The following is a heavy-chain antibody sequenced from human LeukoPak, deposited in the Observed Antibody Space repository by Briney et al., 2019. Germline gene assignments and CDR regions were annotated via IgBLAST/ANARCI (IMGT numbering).Heavy chain of an antibody. V-gene: IGHV3-74*01. J-gene: IGHJ4*02. CDR2: INSDGSSR. CDR3: ASASSHRIAAGGDY. CDR1: EFTFSNYW. Sequence: PGGSLRLSCAASEFTFSNYWMHWVRQAPGKGLVWVSRINSDGSSRNYADSVKGRFTISRDNAKNTLYLHMNSLRAEDTAVYYCASASSHRIAAGGDYWGQGTLVTVSS. D-gene: IGHD6-13*01.